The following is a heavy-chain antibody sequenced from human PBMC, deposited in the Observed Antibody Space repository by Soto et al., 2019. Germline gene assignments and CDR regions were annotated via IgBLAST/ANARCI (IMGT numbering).Heavy chain of an antibody. CDR3: AREGALKPFSS. CDR1: GFTFSNYA. J-gene: IGHJ5*02. Sequence: PGGSLRLSCAASGFTFSNYAMSWVRQPPGKGLEWVSDITSSGDNTYYRDSVKGRFTVSRDNSKNTVSLQMNSLRVEDTAVYYCAREGALKPFSSWGQGALVTVSS. V-gene: IGHV3-23*01. CDR2: ITSSGDNT.